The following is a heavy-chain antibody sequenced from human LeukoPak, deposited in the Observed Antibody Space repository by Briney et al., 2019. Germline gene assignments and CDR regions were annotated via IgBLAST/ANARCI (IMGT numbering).Heavy chain of an antibody. V-gene: IGHV3-74*01. CDR2: INSDGSDT. CDR3: ARDISSSWYPHDAFDI. J-gene: IGHJ3*02. D-gene: IGHD6-13*01. CDR1: GFTFRNHG. Sequence: GGSLRLSCVGSGFTFRNHGLHWVRQAPGKGLVWVARINSDGSDTIYTDSVKGRFTISRDNPRNTLYLQMNSLTAEDTAVYYCARDISSSWYPHDAFDIWGQGTMVTVSS.